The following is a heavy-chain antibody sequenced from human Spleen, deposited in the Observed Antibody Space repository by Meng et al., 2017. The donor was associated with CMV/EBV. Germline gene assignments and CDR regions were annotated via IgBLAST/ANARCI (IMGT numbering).Heavy chain of an antibody. D-gene: IGHD6-19*01. Sequence: ASVKVSCKASGYTFTGYYIHWVRQAPGQGLEWMGWINPKGGDTNYAQKFQGRVTMTRDTSIGTAYMELSGLRSEDTAVYYCARDRSGSIDYWGQGTLVTVSS. CDR1: GYTFTGYY. V-gene: IGHV1-2*02. CDR3: ARDRSGSIDY. J-gene: IGHJ4*02. CDR2: INPKGGDT.